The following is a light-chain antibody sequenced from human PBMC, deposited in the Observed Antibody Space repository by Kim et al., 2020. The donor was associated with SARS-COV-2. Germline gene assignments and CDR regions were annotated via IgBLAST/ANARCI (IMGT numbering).Light chain of an antibody. CDR3: QSYDSSNLV. Sequence: GQTITISCTRSSGSIAGNYVQWYQQRPGSAPTTVIYEDNQRPSGVPDRFSGSIDSSSNSASLTISGLKTEDEADYYCQSYDSSNLVFGGGTQLTVL. J-gene: IGLJ2*01. V-gene: IGLV6-57*03. CDR2: EDN. CDR1: SGSIAGNY.